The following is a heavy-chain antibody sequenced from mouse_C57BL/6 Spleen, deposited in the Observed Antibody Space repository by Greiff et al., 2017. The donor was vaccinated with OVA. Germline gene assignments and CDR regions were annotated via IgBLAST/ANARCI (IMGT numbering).Heavy chain of an antibody. D-gene: IGHD1-1*01. CDR2: IYPGSGST. CDR1: GYTFTSYW. CDR3: ARSITTVAYYAMDY. V-gene: IGHV1-55*01. J-gene: IGHJ4*01. Sequence: QVQLQQPGAELVKPGASVKMSCKASGYTFTSYWITWVKQRPGQGLEWIGDIYPGSGSTNYNEKFKSKATLTVDTSSSTAYMQLSSLTSEDSAVYYCARSITTVAYYAMDYWGQGTSVTVSS.